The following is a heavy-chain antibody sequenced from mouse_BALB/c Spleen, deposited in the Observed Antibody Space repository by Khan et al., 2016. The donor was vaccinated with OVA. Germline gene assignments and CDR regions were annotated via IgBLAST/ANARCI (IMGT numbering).Heavy chain of an antibody. CDR1: GFSLSNNG. V-gene: IGHV2-3*01. Sequence: QVQLKQSGPGLVAPSQSLSITCTVSGFSLSNNGVSWVRQPPGKGLEWLGVIWGDGSTNYNSALKSRLIISKDNSKSQVFLKMNSLQTDDTATYYCTKFTPDYYTMDYWGQGTSVTVSS. CDR3: TKFTPDYYTMDY. J-gene: IGHJ4*01. CDR2: IWGDGST. D-gene: IGHD1-1*01.